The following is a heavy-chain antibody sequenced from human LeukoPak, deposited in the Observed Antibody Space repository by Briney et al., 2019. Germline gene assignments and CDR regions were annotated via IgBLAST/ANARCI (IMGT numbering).Heavy chain of an antibody. CDR3: ARDATWAQYSSSWNNWFDP. CDR1: GGTFSSYT. J-gene: IGHJ5*02. Sequence: SVKVSCKASGGTFSSYTISRVRQAPGQGLEWMGRIIPILGIANYAQKFQGRVTITADKSTSTAYMELSSLRSEDTAVYYCARDATWAQYSSSWNNWFDPWGQGTLVTVSS. V-gene: IGHV1-69*04. CDR2: IIPILGIA. D-gene: IGHD6-13*01.